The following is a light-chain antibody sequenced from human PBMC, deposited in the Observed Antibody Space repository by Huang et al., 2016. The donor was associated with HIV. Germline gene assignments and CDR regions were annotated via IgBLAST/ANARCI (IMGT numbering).Light chain of an antibody. J-gene: IGKJ5*01. CDR2: GAS. CDR1: QSVSSN. CDR3: QQYNNWPPSIT. Sequence: EIVLTQSPATLSVSPGERATLSCRASQSVSSNLAWYQQKPGQAPRLLIYGASTRATGIPARFSGSGSGTKFTLTISSLQSEDFALYYCQQYNNWPPSITFGQGTRLEIK. V-gene: IGKV3-15*01.